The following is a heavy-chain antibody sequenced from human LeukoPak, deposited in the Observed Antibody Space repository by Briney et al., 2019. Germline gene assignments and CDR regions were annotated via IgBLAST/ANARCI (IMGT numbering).Heavy chain of an antibody. J-gene: IGHJ4*02. V-gene: IGHV3-66*01. Sequence: GGSLRLSCAASGFTVSSNYMSWVRQAPGKGLDWVSVIYSGGSTYYADSVKGRFTISRDNSKNTLYLQMNSLRAEDTAVYYCAREGYYDILTGYYNVDYWGQGTLVTVSS. D-gene: IGHD3-9*01. CDR3: AREGYYDILTGYYNVDY. CDR2: IYSGGST. CDR1: GFTVSSNY.